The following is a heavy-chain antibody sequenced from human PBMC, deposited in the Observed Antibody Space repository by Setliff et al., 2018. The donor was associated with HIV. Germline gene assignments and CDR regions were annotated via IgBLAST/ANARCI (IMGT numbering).Heavy chain of an antibody. J-gene: IGHJ4*02. CDR2: IDWDDDK. CDR1: GFSLSTTAMC. D-gene: IGHD3-16*01. Sequence: GSGPTLVNPTPTLTLTCTFSGFSLSTTAMCVSWIRQPPGKALEWLARIDWDDDKYYSTSMKTRLTISKDTSKNQVVLTMTNLDPVDTATYYCARNIRLLQGGRIDHWGQGTLVTVS. V-gene: IGHV2-70*11. CDR3: ARNIRLLQGGRIDH.